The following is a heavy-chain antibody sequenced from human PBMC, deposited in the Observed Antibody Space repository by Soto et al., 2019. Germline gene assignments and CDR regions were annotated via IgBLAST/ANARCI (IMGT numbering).Heavy chain of an antibody. V-gene: IGHV3-9*01. J-gene: IGHJ4*02. CDR3: AKDYSLYSTSSMFDC. D-gene: IGHD4-4*01. Sequence: EMQLVESGGGLVQPGRSLRLSCAASGFTFGEYGMHWVRQAPGKGLEWVSSISWNSGSIVYAASVKGRVSVSRDNAQSSLYLQINSLRAEDTALYYCAKDYSLYSTSSMFDCWGQGTLVTVSS. CDR1: GFTFGEYG. CDR2: ISWNSGSI.